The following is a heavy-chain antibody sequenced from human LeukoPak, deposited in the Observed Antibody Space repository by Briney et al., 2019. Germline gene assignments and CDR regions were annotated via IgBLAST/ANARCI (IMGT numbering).Heavy chain of an antibody. CDR2: IYHSGST. Sequence: SETLSLTCTVSGYSIISGYYGGWIRQPPGKGLEGIGSIYHSGSTYYNPSLKSRVTISVDTSNNQFSLKLSSVPAADTAVYYCARHATVTTGGGSTWFDPWGQGTLVTVSS. CDR1: GYSIISGYY. V-gene: IGHV4-38-2*02. D-gene: IGHD4-17*01. CDR3: ARHATVTTGGGSTWFDP. J-gene: IGHJ5*02.